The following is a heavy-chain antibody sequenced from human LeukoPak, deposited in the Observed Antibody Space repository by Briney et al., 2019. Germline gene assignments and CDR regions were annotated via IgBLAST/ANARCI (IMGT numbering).Heavy chain of an antibody. J-gene: IGHJ4*02. V-gene: IGHV6-1*01. CDR2: TYYRSKCYN. Sequence: SQTLSLTCAISGDSVSNNRAAWNWIRQSPSRGLEWLGRTYYRSKCYNDYAVSVSSQIIINPHTSNNQSSLHLLSATPEDPAVYYCAMDNWGELSFDYWGQGALVTVSS. D-gene: IGHD1-1*01. CDR3: AMDNWGELSFDY. CDR1: GDSVSNNRAA.